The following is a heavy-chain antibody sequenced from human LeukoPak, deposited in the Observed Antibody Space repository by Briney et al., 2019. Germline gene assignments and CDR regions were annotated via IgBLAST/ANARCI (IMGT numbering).Heavy chain of an antibody. CDR3: ARRAFMITFGGVPHDAFDI. V-gene: IGHV4-59*01. CDR1: GGSISSYY. Sequence: PSETLSLTXTVSGGSISSYYWSWIRQPPGKGLEWIGYIYYSGSTNYNPSLKSRVTISVDTSKNQFSLKLSSVTAADTAVYYCARRAFMITFGGVPHDAFDIWGQGTMVTVSS. J-gene: IGHJ3*02. CDR2: IYYSGST. D-gene: IGHD3-16*01.